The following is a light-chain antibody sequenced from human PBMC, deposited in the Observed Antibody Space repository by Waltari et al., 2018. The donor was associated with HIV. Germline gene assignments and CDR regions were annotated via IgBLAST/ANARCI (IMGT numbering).Light chain of an antibody. Sequence: ETVMTQSPVTLSVSPGECAPLSCRASQSVGTKVTWYQHKSGQAPRLLIYGASTRATAIPARFSGSGSGTEFTLTITSLQSDDYATYYCQQYQTWPLTFGPGTTVDI. J-gene: IGKJ3*01. CDR3: QQYQTWPLT. CDR2: GAS. CDR1: QSVGTK. V-gene: IGKV3-15*01.